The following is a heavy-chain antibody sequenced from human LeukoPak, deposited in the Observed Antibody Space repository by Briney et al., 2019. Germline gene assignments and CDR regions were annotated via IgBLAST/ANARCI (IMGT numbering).Heavy chain of an antibody. Sequence: SETLSLTCTVSGYSISSGYYWGWIRQPPGKGLEWIGYIYYSGSTNYNPSLKSRVTISVDTSKNQFSLKLSSVTAADTAVYYCARSSRHGYNYYNDYWGQGTLVTVSS. CDR1: GYSISSGYY. CDR3: ARSSRHGYNYYNDY. J-gene: IGHJ4*02. V-gene: IGHV4-61*01. D-gene: IGHD5-24*01. CDR2: IYYSGST.